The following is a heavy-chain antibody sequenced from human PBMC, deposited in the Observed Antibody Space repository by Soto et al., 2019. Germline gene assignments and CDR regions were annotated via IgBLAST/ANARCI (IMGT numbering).Heavy chain of an antibody. D-gene: IGHD3-10*01. CDR3: ATLTRESIHMDCFDP. CDR1: GYTFTSYD. Sequence: ASVKVSCKASGYTFTSYDINWVRQATGQGLEWMGWMNPNSGNTGYAQKFQGRVTMTRNTSISTAYMELSSLRSEDTAVYYCATLTRESIHMDCFDPCGQGTRVTASS. J-gene: IGHJ5*02. V-gene: IGHV1-8*01. CDR2: MNPNSGNT.